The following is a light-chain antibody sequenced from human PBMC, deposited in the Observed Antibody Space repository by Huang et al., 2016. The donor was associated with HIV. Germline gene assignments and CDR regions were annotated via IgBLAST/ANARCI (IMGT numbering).Light chain of an antibody. V-gene: IGKV3-20*01. CDR2: SAS. CDR3: QQYGSSPWT. J-gene: IGKJ1*01. CDR1: QSVNNNY. Sequence: EIVLTPSPGSLSLSPGEGATLSCRASQSVNNNYLAWYQQKPGQAPRLLIFSASHRATGIPDRFGGSGSGTDFTLTIRSLEPEDFAMYYCQQYGSSPWTFGQGTKVEVK.